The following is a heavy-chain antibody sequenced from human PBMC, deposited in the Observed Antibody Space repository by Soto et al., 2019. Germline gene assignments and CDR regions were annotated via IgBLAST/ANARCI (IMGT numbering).Heavy chain of an antibody. CDR3: AREDDGGDRDYYGLDV. D-gene: IGHD2-21*02. CDR2: IYYSGSI. Sequence: TSETLSLTCTVSGGSISSSSYQWSWIRQSPGKGLEWIGYIYYSGSIFYNPSFKSRVTISVDPSKNQFSLQLSSVTAADTAVYFCAREDDGGDRDYYGLDVWGQGTTVTVSS. CDR1: GGSISSSSYQ. V-gene: IGHV4-30-4*08. J-gene: IGHJ6*02.